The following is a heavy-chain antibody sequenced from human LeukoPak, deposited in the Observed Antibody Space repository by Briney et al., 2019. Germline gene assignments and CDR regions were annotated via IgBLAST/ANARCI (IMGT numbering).Heavy chain of an antibody. D-gene: IGHD2-15*01. CDR3: ASDLTDIVVVVAATHDAFDI. J-gene: IGHJ3*02. CDR2: IYYSGST. V-gene: IGHV4-39*01. CDR1: GGSISSSSYY. Sequence: PSETLSLTCTVSGGSISSSSYYWGWIRQPPGKGLEWIGSIYYSGSTYYNPSLKSRVTISVDTSKNQFSLKLSSVTAADTAVYYCASDLTDIVVVVAATHDAFDIWGQGTMVTVSS.